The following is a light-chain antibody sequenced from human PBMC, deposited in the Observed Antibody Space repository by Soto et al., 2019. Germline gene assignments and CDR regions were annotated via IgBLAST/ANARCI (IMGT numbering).Light chain of an antibody. V-gene: IGKV1-5*01. J-gene: IGKJ1*01. CDR1: QNIRSR. CDR3: PQYNSYWT. Sequence: QITQSPSTLSASVGDRVTITCRASQNIRSRLAWFQQKPVKCPKLLIYDDSSLESGVPSRFSGSGSGTEFPLTISSLQPDDFATYYCPQYNSYWTFGQGTQVDIK. CDR2: DDS.